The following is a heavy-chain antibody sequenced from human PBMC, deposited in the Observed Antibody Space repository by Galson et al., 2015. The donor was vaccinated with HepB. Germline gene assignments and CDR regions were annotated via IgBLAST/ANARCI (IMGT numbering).Heavy chain of an antibody. J-gene: IGHJ4*02. D-gene: IGHD6-13*01. Sequence: SLRLSCAASGFDFGNYGMHWVRQAPGKGLEWMALIWKDGSNKHYADSLKGRFRISRDNAKGTLFLEADSVRAEDTAVYYCTREDATITVAALEYWGPGVLVTVSS. CDR2: IWKDGSNK. CDR1: GFDFGNYG. CDR3: TREDATITVAALEY. V-gene: IGHV3-33*01.